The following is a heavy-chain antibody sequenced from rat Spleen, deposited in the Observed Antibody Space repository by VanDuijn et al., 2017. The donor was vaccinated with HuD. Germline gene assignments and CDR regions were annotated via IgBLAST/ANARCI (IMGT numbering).Heavy chain of an antibody. CDR1: GFTFSHYY. D-gene: IGHD1-1*01. CDR2: ISDSGSRI. Sequence: EVQLVKSGGGLVQPGRSLKLSCAASGFTFSHYYMAWVRQAPKKGLEWVATISDSGSRIYYPDSVKGRFTISRDNARGSLYLQMNSLKSEDTATYYCAREDYYNGNWYFDFWGPGTMVTVSS. V-gene: IGHV5-7*01. J-gene: IGHJ1*01. CDR3: AREDYYNGNWYFDF.